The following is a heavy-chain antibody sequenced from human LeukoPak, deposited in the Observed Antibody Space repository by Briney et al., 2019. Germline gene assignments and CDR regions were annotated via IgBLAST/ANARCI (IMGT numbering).Heavy chain of an antibody. J-gene: IGHJ4*02. CDR3: ARGIHYYDSSGSAAFDY. Sequence: GGSLRLSCAASGFTVSSNYMSRVRQAPGKGLEWVSVIYSGGSTYYADSVKGRFTISRDNSKNTLYLQMNSLRAEDTAVYYCARGIHYYDSSGSAAFDYWGQGTLVTVSS. V-gene: IGHV3-66*02. CDR1: GFTVSSNY. CDR2: IYSGGST. D-gene: IGHD3-22*01.